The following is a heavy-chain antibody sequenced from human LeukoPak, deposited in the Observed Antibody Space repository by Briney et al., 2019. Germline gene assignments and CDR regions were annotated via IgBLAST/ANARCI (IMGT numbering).Heavy chain of an antibody. CDR1: GGSISSYY. J-gene: IGHJ4*02. Sequence: SETLSLTCTVSGGSISSYYWSWIRQPPGKGLEWIGSIYYSGSTYYNPSLKSRVTISVDTSKNQFSLKLSSVTAADTAVYYCARGDPFDYWGQGTLVTVSS. CDR2: IYYSGST. CDR3: ARGDPFDY. V-gene: IGHV4-39*07. D-gene: IGHD5-24*01.